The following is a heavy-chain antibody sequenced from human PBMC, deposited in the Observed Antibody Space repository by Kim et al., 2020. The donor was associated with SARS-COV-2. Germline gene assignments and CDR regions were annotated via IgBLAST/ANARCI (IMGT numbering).Heavy chain of an antibody. D-gene: IGHD4-17*01. CDR1: GYTFTSYY. V-gene: IGHV1-46*01. CDR3: ASDYGDYEDSRCAFDI. CDR2: INPSGGST. J-gene: IGHJ3*02. Sequence: ASVKVSCKASGYTFTSYYMHWVRQAPGQGLEWMGIINPSGGSTSYAQKFQGRVTMTRDTSTSTVYMELSSLRSEDTAVYYCASDYGDYEDSRCAFDIWGQGTMVTVSS.